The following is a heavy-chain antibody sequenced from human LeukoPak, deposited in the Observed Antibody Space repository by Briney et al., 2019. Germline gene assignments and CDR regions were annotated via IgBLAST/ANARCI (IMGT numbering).Heavy chain of an antibody. J-gene: IGHJ4*02. Sequence: PGGSLRLSCAASGFTFDDYGMSWVRQAPGKGLEWVSGINWNGGSTGYADSVKGRFTISRDNAKNSLYLQMNSLRAEDTALYYCARGEWELPHRRPSGHYYFDYWGQGTLVTVSS. CDR3: ARGEWELPHRRPSGHYYFDY. V-gene: IGHV3-20*04. CDR2: INWNGGST. CDR1: GFTFDDYG. D-gene: IGHD1-26*01.